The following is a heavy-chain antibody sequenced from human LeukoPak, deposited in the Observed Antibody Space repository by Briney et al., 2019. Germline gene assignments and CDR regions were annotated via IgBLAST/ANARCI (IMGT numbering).Heavy chain of an antibody. V-gene: IGHV3-43*02. CDR3: AKPYSSSSSEYYYYYGMDV. D-gene: IGHD6-13*01. CDR1: GFTFDDYA. CDR2: ISGDGGST. Sequence: PGGSLRLSCAASGFTFDDYAMHWVRHVPGKGLEWVSLISGDGGSTYYADSVKGRFTIPRDNSKNSLYLQMNSLRTEDTALYYCAKPYSSSSSEYYYYYGMDVWGQGTTVTVSS. J-gene: IGHJ6*02.